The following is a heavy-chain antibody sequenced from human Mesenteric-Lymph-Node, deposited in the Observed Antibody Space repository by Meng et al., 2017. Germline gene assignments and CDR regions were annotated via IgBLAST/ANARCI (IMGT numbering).Heavy chain of an antibody. CDR3: AGQGGQWPNYFDY. CDR2: IYPGDSDN. Sequence: GESLKISCKGSGYSFTSYWIGWGRQRPGKGLEWMGIIYPGDSDNRYSPCYQGQVTISADKFNSTAYLQWSNLKASDTAMYYCAGQGGQWPNYFDYWGQGTMVTVSS. J-gene: IGHJ4*02. CDR1: GYSFTSYW. D-gene: IGHD6-19*01. V-gene: IGHV5-51*01.